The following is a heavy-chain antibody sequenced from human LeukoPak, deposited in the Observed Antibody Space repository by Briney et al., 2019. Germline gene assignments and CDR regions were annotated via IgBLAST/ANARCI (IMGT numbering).Heavy chain of an antibody. CDR2: IYHSGST. CDR1: GGSISSSNW. D-gene: IGHD3-10*01. Sequence: SGTLSLTCAVSGGSISSSNWWSWVRQPPGKGLEWIGEIYHSGSTNYNPSLKSRITISVDKSKNQFSLKLSSVTAADTAVYYCTSGVRGVIRWENAFDIWGQGTMVTVSS. V-gene: IGHV4-4*02. CDR3: TSGVRGVIRWENAFDI. J-gene: IGHJ3*02.